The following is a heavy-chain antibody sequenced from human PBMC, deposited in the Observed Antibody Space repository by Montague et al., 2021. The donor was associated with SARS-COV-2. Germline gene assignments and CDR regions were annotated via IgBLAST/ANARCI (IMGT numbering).Heavy chain of an antibody. Sequence: PETLSLTCALSGDSVSSRKWWAWVRQSPMKGLEWIGEVSRTGITTFNPSLKSRVTISLDVSKNLFSLNLTSVTAADTAIYYCPRGLTVAGTDYWGQGSLVTVSS. CDR2: VSRTGIT. CDR1: GDSVSSRKW. J-gene: IGHJ4*02. V-gene: IGHV4-4*03. CDR3: PRGLTVAGTDY. D-gene: IGHD6-19*01.